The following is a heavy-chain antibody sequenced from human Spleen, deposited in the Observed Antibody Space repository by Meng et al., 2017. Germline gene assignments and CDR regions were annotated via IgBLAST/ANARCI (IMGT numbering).Heavy chain of an antibody. V-gene: IGHV4-59*08. Sequence: QVQLQESGPGLVKPSETLSLTCTVSGGSISSNYWSWIRQPPGKGLEWIGYIYYSGSTYYNPSLKSRVVISVDTSKNQVSLDLTSVTAADTAVYYCATTPRGIPAALSWLDPWGQGTLVTVSS. CDR3: ATTPRGIPAALSWLDP. CDR1: GGSISSNY. CDR2: IYYSGST. D-gene: IGHD2-2*01. J-gene: IGHJ5*02.